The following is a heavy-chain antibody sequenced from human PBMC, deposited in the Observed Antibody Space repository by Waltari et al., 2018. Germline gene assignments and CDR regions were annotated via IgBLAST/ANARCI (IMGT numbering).Heavy chain of an antibody. V-gene: IGHV3-48*01. D-gene: IGHD2-15*01. Sequence: EVQLVESGGALVQPGGSLRLSCAASGFTFSNYGMNWVSQAPGKGLECVASCCRSGITVYSADSVKGRFTISRDNAKNSLYLQMNSLRPEDTALYYCARTRDEDCGGGSCYDRWFDPWGQGTQVTVSS. CDR3: ARTRDEDCGGGSCYDRWFDP. J-gene: IGHJ5*02. CDR2: CCRSGITV. CDR1: GFTFSNYG.